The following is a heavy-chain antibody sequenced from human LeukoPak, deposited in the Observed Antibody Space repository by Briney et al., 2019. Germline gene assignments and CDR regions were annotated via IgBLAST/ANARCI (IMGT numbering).Heavy chain of an antibody. J-gene: IGHJ3*02. CDR1: GFTFSTYS. CDR2: ISSSSSSI. Sequence: PGGSLRLSCAASGFTFSTYSMNWVRQAPGKGLEWVSYISSSSSSIYYTDSVKGRFTISRDNAKNSLYLQMNSLRAEDTALYYCAKVGAFDIWGQGTMVTVSS. CDR3: AKVGAFDI. V-gene: IGHV3-48*04.